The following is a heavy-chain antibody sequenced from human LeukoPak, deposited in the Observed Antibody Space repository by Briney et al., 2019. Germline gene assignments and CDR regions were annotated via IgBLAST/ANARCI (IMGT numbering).Heavy chain of an antibody. CDR3: ARWRGAQSEFEY. D-gene: IGHD3-3*01. J-gene: IGHJ4*02. V-gene: IGHV3-7*01. CDR2: IKGDGSQK. CDR1: GFTFSAYW. Sequence: GGSLRLSCTASGFTFSAYWMTWVRQAPGKGLEFVANIKGDGSQKEYVDSAKGRFTISRDNAKNSLYLQMISLRAEDTAVYYCARWRGAQSEFEYWGQGNPGHRLL.